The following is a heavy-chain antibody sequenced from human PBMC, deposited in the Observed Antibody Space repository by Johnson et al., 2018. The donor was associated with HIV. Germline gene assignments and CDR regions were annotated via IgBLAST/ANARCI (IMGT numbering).Heavy chain of an antibody. CDR3: GKDSERGYSYGWWGFDI. D-gene: IGHD5-18*01. V-gene: IGHV3-30*09. CDR1: GFTFSTYT. Sequence: VQLMESGGGVVQPGRSLRLSCAASGFTFSTYTLHWVRLAPGKGLEWVAVISYDGSNKYYADSVKGRFAISRDNSKNTLYLQMKSLRAEDTAVDYCGKDSERGYSYGWWGFDIWGQGTMVTVSS. CDR2: ISYDGSNK. J-gene: IGHJ3*02.